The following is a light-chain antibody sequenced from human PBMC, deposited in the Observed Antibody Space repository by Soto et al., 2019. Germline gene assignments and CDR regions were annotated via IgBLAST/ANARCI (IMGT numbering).Light chain of an antibody. CDR3: CSYAGSFIFV. CDR2: DVS. Sequence: QSVLKQPRSVSGSPGQSVTISCTGTSSDVGGYNYVSWYQQYPGKAPKLMIYDVSGRPSGVPDRFSCSKSGNTASLTISGLQAEDEADYYCCSYAGSFIFVFGPGTKVTVL. V-gene: IGLV2-11*01. CDR1: SSDVGGYNY. J-gene: IGLJ1*01.